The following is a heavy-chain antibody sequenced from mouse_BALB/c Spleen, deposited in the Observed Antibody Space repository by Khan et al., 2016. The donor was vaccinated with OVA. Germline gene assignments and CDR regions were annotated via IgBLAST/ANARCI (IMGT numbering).Heavy chain of an antibody. D-gene: IGHD1-2*01. CDR1: GYSITSGYG. Sequence: VQLKESGPGLVKPSQSLSLTCTVTGYSITSGYGWNWIRQFPGNKLEWMGYISYSGSTNYNPSLKSRISITLDQSKNQFFLQLNSVTTEDTATNYCAGTARIKYWGQGTTLTVSS. V-gene: IGHV3-2*02. J-gene: IGHJ2*01. CDR2: ISYSGST. CDR3: AGTARIKY.